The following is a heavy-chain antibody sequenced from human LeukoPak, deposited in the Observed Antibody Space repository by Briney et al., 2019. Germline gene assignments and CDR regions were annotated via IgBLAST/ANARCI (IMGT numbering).Heavy chain of an antibody. CDR3: VKALTGTKAFDI. V-gene: IGHV3-23*01. CDR2: ISSSGGST. D-gene: IGHD1-20*01. J-gene: IGHJ3*02. Sequence: SGGSLRLSCAASGFTFSSYAMNWVRQAPGKGLEWVSHISSSGGSTYYAGSVKGRFTISRDNSKNTLYLQMNSLRAEDTAVYYCVKALTGTKAFDIWGQGTMVTVSS. CDR1: GFTFSSYA.